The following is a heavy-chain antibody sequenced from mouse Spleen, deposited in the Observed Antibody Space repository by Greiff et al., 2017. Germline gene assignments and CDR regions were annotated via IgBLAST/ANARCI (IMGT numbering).Heavy chain of an antibody. CDR3: ARDVIGYYYGSSYSYYAMDY. CDR1: GYSITSGYY. Sequence: EVQLQQSGPGLVKPSQSLSLTCSVTGYSITSGYYWNWIRQFPGNKLEWMGYISYDGSNNYNPSLKNRISITRDTSKNQFFLKLNSVTTEDTATYYCARDVIGYYYGSSYSYYAMDYWGQGTSVTVSS. D-gene: IGHD1-1*01. CDR2: ISYDGSN. J-gene: IGHJ4*01. V-gene: IGHV3-6*01.